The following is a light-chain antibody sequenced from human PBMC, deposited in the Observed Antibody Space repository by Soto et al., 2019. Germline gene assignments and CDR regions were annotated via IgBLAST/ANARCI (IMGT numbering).Light chain of an antibody. CDR3: SSYTSSSTVE. Sequence: QSALTQPASVSGSPGQSITISCTGTSSDVGGYNYVSWYQQHPGKAPKLMIYDVSNRPSELSNRFSGSKSGNTASLTISGLQAEDEADYYCSSYTSSSTVEFGGGTKLTVL. CDR2: DVS. CDR1: SSDVGGYNY. V-gene: IGLV2-14*01. J-gene: IGLJ2*01.